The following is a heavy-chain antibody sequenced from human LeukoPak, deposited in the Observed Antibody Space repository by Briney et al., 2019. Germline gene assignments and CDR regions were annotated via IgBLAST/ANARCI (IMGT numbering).Heavy chain of an antibody. Sequence: PLGSLRLSCAPSGFIFRSDAMGSGCRPPRKRLWWGSAICGSGGSKFYADSVKRRFSISRDNSKNTLYLQMNSLRVEHRAVFYCSKSSGNYYYYYGLDVWGQGPRVSVSS. V-gene: IGHV3-23*01. CDR1: GFIFRSDA. CDR3: SKSSGNYYYYYGLDV. D-gene: IGHD1-26*01. CDR2: ICGSGGSK. J-gene: IGHJ6*01.